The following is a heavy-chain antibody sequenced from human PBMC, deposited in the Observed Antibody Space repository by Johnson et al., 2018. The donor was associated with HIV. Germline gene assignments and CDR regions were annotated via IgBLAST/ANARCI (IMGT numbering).Heavy chain of an antibody. D-gene: IGHD5-18*01. V-gene: IGHV3-53*01. J-gene: IGHJ3*02. CDR1: GFTVSSNY. Sequence: MQLMESGGGLVQPGGSLRLSCAASGFTVSSNYMSWVRQAPGKGLEWVSVIYSGGSTYYADSVKGRFTISRDNSKNTLYLQMNSLRAEDTAVYYCARGGIRGYSYGPGAFDIWGQGTMVTVSS. CDR3: ARGGIRGYSYGPGAFDI. CDR2: IYSGGST.